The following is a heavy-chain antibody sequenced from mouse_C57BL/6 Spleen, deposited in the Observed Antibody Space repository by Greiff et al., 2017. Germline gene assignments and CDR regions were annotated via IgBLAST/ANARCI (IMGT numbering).Heavy chain of an antibody. D-gene: IGHD2-4*01. J-gene: IGHJ3*01. CDR1: GYTFTSYW. V-gene: IGHV1-53*01. CDR2: INPSNGGT. CDR3: ARGGIYYDLLAY. Sequence: QVHVKQPGTELVKPGASVKLSCKASGYTFTSYWMHWVKQRPGQGLEWIGNINPSNGGTNYNETFNSKATLTVDKSSSTAYMQLSSLTSEDSAVYYGARGGIYYDLLAYWGQGTLVTVSA.